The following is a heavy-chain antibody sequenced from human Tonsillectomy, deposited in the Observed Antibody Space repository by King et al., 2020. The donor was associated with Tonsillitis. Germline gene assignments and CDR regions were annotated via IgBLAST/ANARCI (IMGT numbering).Heavy chain of an antibody. V-gene: IGHV1-69*06. D-gene: IGHD1-1*01. CDR3: ATIGDSTRIWNHYYYYMDV. J-gene: IGHJ6*03. Sequence: VQLVESGAEVKKPGSSVKISCKASGGTFSSDAISWVRQAPGQGLEWMGGIIPNFATVNYAQKFQGRVTITADKSTSTAYMELTSLRSEDTAVYYCATIGDSTRIWNHYYYYMDVWGKGTTVTVSS. CDR2: IIPNFATV. CDR1: GGTFSSDA.